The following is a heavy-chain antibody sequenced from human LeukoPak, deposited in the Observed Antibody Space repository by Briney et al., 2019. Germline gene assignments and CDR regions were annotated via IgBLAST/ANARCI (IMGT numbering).Heavy chain of an antibody. CDR2: IYYSGST. J-gene: IGHJ6*02. D-gene: IGHD2-2*02. CDR1: GGSISSYY. V-gene: IGHV4-59*01. CDR3: ARGRVPAAIRYYYYYGMDV. Sequence: SETLSLTCTVSGGSISSYYWSWIRQPPGKGLEWIGYIYYSGSTNYNPSLKSRVTISVDTSKNQFSLKLSSVTAAGTAVYYCARGRVPAAIRYYYYYGMDVWGQGTTVTVSS.